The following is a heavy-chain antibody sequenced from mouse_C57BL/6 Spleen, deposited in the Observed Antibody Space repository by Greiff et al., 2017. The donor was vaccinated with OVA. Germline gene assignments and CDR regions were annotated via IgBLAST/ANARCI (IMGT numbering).Heavy chain of an antibody. V-gene: IGHV1-64*01. CDR2: IHPNSGST. Sequence: QVQLQQPGAELVKPGASVKLSCKASGYTFTSYWMHWVKQRPGQGLEWIGMIHPNSGSTNYNEKFKSKATLTVDTSSSTAYMQLSSLTSEDSAVYYCANDYTGPAFDYWGQGTTLTVSS. J-gene: IGHJ2*01. CDR1: GYTFTSYW. CDR3: ANDYTGPAFDY. D-gene: IGHD2-4*01.